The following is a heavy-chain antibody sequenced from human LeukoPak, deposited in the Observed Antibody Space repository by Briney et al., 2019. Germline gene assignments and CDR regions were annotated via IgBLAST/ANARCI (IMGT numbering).Heavy chain of an antibody. D-gene: IGHD3-10*01. J-gene: IGHJ4*02. Sequence: PSETLSLTCTVSGGSISSGGYYWSWIRQHPGRGLEWIGYIYYSGSTYYNPSLKSRVTISVDTSKNQFSLKLSSVTAADTAVYYCARDRGFPYYFDYWGQGTLVTVSS. V-gene: IGHV4-31*03. CDR2: IYYSGST. CDR3: ARDRGFPYYFDY. CDR1: GGSISSGGYY.